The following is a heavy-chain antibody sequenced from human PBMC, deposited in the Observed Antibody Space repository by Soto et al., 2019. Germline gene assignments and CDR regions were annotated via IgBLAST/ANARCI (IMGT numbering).Heavy chain of an antibody. D-gene: IGHD2-2*02. CDR1: GDSVSSNSAA. CDR3: ARDPGVVVPAAIRGAFDI. Sequence: QVQLQQSGPGLVKPSQTLSLTCAISGDSVSSNSAAWNWIRQSPSRGLEWLGRTYYRSKWYNDYAVSVKSRITINPDTSKNQFSLQLNSVTPEDTAVYYCARDPGVVVPAAIRGAFDIWGQGTMVTVSS. J-gene: IGHJ3*02. CDR2: TYYRSKWYN. V-gene: IGHV6-1*01.